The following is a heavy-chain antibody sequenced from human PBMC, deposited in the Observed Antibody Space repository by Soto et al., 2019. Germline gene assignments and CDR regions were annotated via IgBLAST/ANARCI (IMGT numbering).Heavy chain of an antibody. D-gene: IGHD2-15*01. CDR2: IKRKTDGATT. CDR1: GFTFSNAW. J-gene: IGHJ4*02. CDR3: STGYCSGGNCFIDY. Sequence: PGGSLRLSCVASGFTFSNAWMTWVRQAPGKVLEWVGRIKRKTDGATTDYGAPVKDRFTISRDDSKNTLYLQMNSLKTEDTAVYYCSTGYCSGGNCFIDYWGQGTLVTVSS. V-gene: IGHV3-15*01.